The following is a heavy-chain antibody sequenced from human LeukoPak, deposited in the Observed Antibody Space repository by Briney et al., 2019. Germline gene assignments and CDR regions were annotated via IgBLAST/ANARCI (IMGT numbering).Heavy chain of an antibody. D-gene: IGHD4-17*01. J-gene: IGHJ4*02. Sequence: GGSLRLSCAASGFTFSSYWMSWVRQAPGKGLEWVANIKQDGSEKYYVDSVKGRFTISRDNSKNTLYLQMNSLRAEDTAVYYCAKVATVTEVDYWGQGTLVTVSS. V-gene: IGHV3-7*01. CDR3: AKVATVTEVDY. CDR2: IKQDGSEK. CDR1: GFTFSSYW.